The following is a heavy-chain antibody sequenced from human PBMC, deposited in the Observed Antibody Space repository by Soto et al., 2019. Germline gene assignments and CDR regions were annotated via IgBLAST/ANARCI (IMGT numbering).Heavy chain of an antibody. D-gene: IGHD2-2*01. CDR3: ARPRGATYQYYFDY. J-gene: IGHJ4*02. Sequence: ASVKVSCKASRYTFTGYYMHWVRQAPGQGLEWMGWINPNSGGTNYAQKFQGRVTMTRDTSISTAYMELSRLRSDDTAVYYCARPRGATYQYYFDYWGQGTLVTVSS. CDR2: INPNSGGT. CDR1: RYTFTGYY. V-gene: IGHV1-2*02.